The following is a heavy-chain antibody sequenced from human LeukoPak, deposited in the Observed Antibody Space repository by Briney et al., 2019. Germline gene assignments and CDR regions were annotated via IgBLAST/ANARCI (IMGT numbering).Heavy chain of an antibody. V-gene: IGHV5-51*01. D-gene: IGHD5-24*01. CDR3: ARRVQMATADGFDI. CDR2: IYPGDSDV. Sequence: GESLKISCQGSGYIFTRYWIGWVRQMPGKGLEWMGIIYPGDSDVRYSPSLQGQVTMSVDRSINSAFLQWSSLKASDTAIYYCARRVQMATADGFDIWGRGTVVTVSS. CDR1: GYIFTRYW. J-gene: IGHJ3*02.